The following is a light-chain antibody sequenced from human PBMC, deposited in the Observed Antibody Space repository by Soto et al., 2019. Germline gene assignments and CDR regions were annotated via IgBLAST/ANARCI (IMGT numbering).Light chain of an antibody. J-gene: IGKJ5*01. CDR1: QTISSGF. Sequence: EIVLTQSPGILYLSPGDRATLSCRASQTISSGFLAWYQQKVGQAPRLLIYDASNRATGVPARFSGSGSGTDFSLTISRLEPEDFAVYHCQQYSSSPRTFGQGTRLEIK. CDR3: QQYSSSPRT. V-gene: IGKV3-20*01. CDR2: DAS.